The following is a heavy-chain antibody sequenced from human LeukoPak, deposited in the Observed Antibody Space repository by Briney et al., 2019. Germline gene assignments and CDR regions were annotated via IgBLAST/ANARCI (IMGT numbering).Heavy chain of an antibody. CDR2: ISAYNGNT. Sequence: ASVKVSCKASGYTFTSYYMHWARQAPGQGLEWMGWISAYNGNTNYAQKLQGRVTMTTDTSTSTSYMELRSLRSDDTAVYYCARVGYFDWLLDAEGSPPFDYGGQGTLVTVSS. CDR3: ARVGYFDWLLDAEGSPPFDY. V-gene: IGHV1-18*04. CDR1: GYTFTSYY. D-gene: IGHD3-9*01. J-gene: IGHJ4*02.